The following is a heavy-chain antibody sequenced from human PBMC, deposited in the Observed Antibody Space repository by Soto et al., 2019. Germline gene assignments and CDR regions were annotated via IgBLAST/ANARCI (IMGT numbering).Heavy chain of an antibody. D-gene: IGHD5-12*01. V-gene: IGHV3-23*01. CDR2: VSASGLNT. Sequence: GGSLRLSCAASGFTFSTYAMAWVRQAPGKGLEWVSGVSASGLNTDYADPVKGRFYISRDNSKNTVSLQMNSLRAEDTAVYYCARGLYSGWHYFDYWGQGTLVTVSS. J-gene: IGHJ4*02. CDR1: GFTFSTYA. CDR3: ARGLYSGWHYFDY.